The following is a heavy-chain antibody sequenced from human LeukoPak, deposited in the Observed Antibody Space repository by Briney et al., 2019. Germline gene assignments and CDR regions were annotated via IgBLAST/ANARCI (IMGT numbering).Heavy chain of an antibody. V-gene: IGHV1-69*13. CDR3: AGFSGSSFWFDP. Sequence: SVKVSCKASGGTFSSYAISWVRQAPGQGLEWMGGIIPIFGTANYAQKFQGRVTITADESTSTAYMELSSLRSEDTAVYYCAGFSGSSFWFDPWGQGTLVTVSS. CDR2: IIPIFGTA. D-gene: IGHD6-13*01. CDR1: GGTFSSYA. J-gene: IGHJ5*02.